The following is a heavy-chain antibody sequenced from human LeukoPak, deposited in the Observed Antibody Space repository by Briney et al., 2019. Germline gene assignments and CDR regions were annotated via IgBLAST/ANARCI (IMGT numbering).Heavy chain of an antibody. J-gene: IGHJ4*02. CDR3: ARHRQQLAADFDY. CDR2: ISSSSSYI. CDR1: GSTFSSYS. V-gene: IGHV3-21*01. Sequence: GGSLRLSCAVSGSTFSSYSMNWVRQAPGKGLEWVSSISSSSSYIYYADSVKGRFTISRDNAKNSLYLQMNSLRAEDTAVYYCARHRQQLAADFDYWGQGTLVTVSS. D-gene: IGHD6-13*01.